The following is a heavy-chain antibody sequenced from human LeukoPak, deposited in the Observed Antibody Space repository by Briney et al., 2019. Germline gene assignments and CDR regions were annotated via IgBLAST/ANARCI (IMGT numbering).Heavy chain of an antibody. V-gene: IGHV4-34*01. CDR2: INHSGST. CDR3: ARGGIVATIYFDY. CDR1: GGSFSGYY. J-gene: IGHJ4*02. D-gene: IGHD5-12*01. Sequence: SETLSLTCAVYGGSFSGYYWSWIRQPPGKGLEWIGEINHSGSTNYNPSLKSRVTISVDTSKNQFSLKLSSVTAADMAVYYCARGGIVATIYFDYWGQGTLVTVSS.